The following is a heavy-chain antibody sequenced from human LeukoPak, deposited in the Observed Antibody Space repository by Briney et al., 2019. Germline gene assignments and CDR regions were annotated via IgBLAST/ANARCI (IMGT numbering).Heavy chain of an antibody. CDR3: ARVGRDSQHLDY. CDR1: GFTFSSYE. D-gene: IGHD2-15*01. J-gene: IGHJ4*02. Sequence: PGGALRLSCAASGFTFSSYEMNWVRQAPRKGLEWVSYISSSGDIVYYADSVRGRLTFSRDNAKNSLYLQMNSLRAEDTAVYYCARVGRDSQHLDYWGPGTLVTVSS. V-gene: IGHV3-48*03. CDR2: ISSSGDIV.